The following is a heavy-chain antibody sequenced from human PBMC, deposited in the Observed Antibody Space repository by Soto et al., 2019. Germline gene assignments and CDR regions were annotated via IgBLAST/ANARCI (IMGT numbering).Heavy chain of an antibody. J-gene: IGHJ4*02. V-gene: IGHV3-23*01. CDR2: ISGSGGST. CDR3: AKEGVRGYDLKSYFDY. Sequence: PGGSLRLSCAASGFTFSSYAMSWVRQAPGKGLEWVSSISGSGGSTYYADSVKGRFTISRDNSKNTLYLQMNSLRAEDTAVYYCAKEGVRGYDLKSYFDYWGQGTMGTVSS. CDR1: GFTFSSYA. D-gene: IGHD5-12*01.